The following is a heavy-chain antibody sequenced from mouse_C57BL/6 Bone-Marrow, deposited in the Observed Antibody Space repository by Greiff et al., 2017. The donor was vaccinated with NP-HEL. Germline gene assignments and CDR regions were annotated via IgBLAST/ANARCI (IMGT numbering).Heavy chain of an antibody. J-gene: IGHJ2*01. Sequence: VKLQQSGAELVRPGTSVKVSCKASGYAFTNYLIEWVKQRPGQGLEWIGVINPGSGGTNYNEKFKGKATLTADKSSSTAYMQLSSLTSEDSAVDFCARSLFDYWGQGTTLTVSS. CDR3: ARSLFDY. CDR2: INPGSGGT. V-gene: IGHV1-54*01. CDR1: GYAFTNYL.